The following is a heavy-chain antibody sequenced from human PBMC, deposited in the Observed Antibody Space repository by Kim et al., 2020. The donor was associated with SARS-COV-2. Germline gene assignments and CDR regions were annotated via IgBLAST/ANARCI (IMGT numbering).Heavy chain of an antibody. Sequence: RVTISVDTSKNQFSLKLSSVTAADTAVYYCARAPYYYGSGSLRHYYGMDVWGQGTTVTVSS. CDR3: ARAPYYYGSGSLRHYYGMDV. J-gene: IGHJ6*02. V-gene: IGHV4-34*01. D-gene: IGHD3-10*01.